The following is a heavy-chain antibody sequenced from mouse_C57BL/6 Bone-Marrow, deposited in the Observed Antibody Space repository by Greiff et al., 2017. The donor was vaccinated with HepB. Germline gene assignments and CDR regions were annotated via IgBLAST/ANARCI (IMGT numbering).Heavy chain of an antibody. J-gene: IGHJ2*01. CDR3: ARDRSATVDYFDY. Sequence: EVQGVESGGGLVKPGGSLKLSCAASGFTFSSYAMSWVRQTPEKRLEWVATISDGGSYTYYPDNVKGRFTISRDNAKNNLYLQMSHLKSEDTAMYYCARDRSATVDYFDYWGQGTTLTVSS. D-gene: IGHD1-1*01. CDR1: GFTFSSYA. CDR2: ISDGGSYT. V-gene: IGHV5-4*01.